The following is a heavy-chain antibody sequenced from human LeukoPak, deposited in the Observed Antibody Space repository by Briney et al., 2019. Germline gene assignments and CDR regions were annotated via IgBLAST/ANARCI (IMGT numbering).Heavy chain of an antibody. J-gene: IGHJ6*02. D-gene: IGHD1-7*01. CDR1: GYTFTGYY. CDR3: ARADLRTIHNYYYYYGMDV. V-gene: IGHV1-2*02. CDR2: INPNSGGT. Sequence: ASVKVSCKASGYTFTGYYMHWVRQAPGQGLEWMGWINPNSGGTNYAQKFQGRVTMTRDTSISTAYMKLSRLRSDDTAVYYCARADLRTIHNYYYYYGMDVWGQGTTVTVSS.